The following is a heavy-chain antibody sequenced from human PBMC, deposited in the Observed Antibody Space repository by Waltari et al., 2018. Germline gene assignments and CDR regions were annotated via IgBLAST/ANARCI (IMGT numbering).Heavy chain of an antibody. CDR3: ARDRGRGLYLDS. D-gene: IGHD2-15*01. J-gene: IGHJ4*02. CDR1: GAPITNNSW. CDR2: VHGSGKT. Sequence: QQSGPGLVKPSGTLSLTCAVSGAPITNNSWWSGVPQTPGEGLEWIGQVHGSGKTNYNPSFASRLIMSLDTSTNQISLKVTSATAADTATYYCARDRGRGLYLDSWGQGTLVTVSP. V-gene: IGHV4-4*02.